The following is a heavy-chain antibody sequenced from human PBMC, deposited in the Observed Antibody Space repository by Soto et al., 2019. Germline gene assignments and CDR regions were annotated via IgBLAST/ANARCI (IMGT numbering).Heavy chain of an antibody. Sequence: GGTLRLSCAASGLTYRSYPIVWVRQAPGKGLESISSISGSGTSYYADSVKGRFTISRDNSENTLYLQMNSLRAEDTAVYYCAKVITTDISYWYGREGWGQGNTGIVSS. J-gene: IGHJ6*02. CDR1: GLTYRSYP. CDR3: AKVITTDISYWYGREG. CDR2: ISGSGTS. D-gene: IGHD1-26*01. V-gene: IGHV3-23*01.